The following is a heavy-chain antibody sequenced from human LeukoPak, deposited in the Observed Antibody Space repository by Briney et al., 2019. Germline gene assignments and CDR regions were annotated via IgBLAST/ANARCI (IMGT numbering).Heavy chain of an antibody. CDR1: GYTFTGFY. CDR3: AREGGATRGDAFDI. D-gene: IGHD1-26*01. CDR2: INPNSDDS. V-gene: IGHV1-2*06. Sequence: GASVKVSCKASGYTFTGFYMHWVRQAPGQGPEWMGRINPNSDDSNYAQKFQGRVTLTRDTSISTAYIELSRLRSDDTAVYYCAREGGATRGDAFDIWGQGTMVTVSS. J-gene: IGHJ3*02.